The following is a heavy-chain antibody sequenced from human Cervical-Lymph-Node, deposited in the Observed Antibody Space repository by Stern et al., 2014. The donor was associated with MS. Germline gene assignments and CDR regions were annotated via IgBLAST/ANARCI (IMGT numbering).Heavy chain of an antibody. CDR3: ARDMSDFWSDYGYNWFDP. V-gene: IGHV7-4-1*02. J-gene: IGHJ5*02. CDR1: GYTFTKYL. Sequence: QVQLVQSGSESKKPGASVTVSCKASGYTFTKYLIHWVRQAPGQGLEWMGWINSNTGAPMYARDFAGRFVFSLDTSVTTAYLQISRLKTEDTAVYYCARDMSDFWSDYGYNWFDPWGQGTLVTVSS. D-gene: IGHD3-3*01. CDR2: INSNTGAP.